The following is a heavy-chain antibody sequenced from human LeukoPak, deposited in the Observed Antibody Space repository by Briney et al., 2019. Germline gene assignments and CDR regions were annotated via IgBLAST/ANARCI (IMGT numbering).Heavy chain of an antibody. J-gene: IGHJ4*02. CDR3: TKDFDVDSGY. D-gene: IGHD3-9*01. CDR2: ISPDGSIT. V-gene: IGHV3-74*01. CDR1: GFTFSSHW. Sequence: GGSLRLSCAASGFTFSSHWMHWVRQAPGKGLVWDSRISPDGSITAYADSVRGRFTVSRDNAKNTLSLQMNSLRAEDTAVYYCTKDFDVDSGYWGQGTLVTVSS.